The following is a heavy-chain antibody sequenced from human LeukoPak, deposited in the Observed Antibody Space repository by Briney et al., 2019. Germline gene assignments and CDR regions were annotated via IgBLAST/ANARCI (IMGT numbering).Heavy chain of an antibody. CDR3: AKDLGSGWYYFDC. V-gene: IGHV3-23*01. D-gene: IGHD6-19*01. J-gene: IGHJ4*02. Sequence: GGSLRLSCAASGFTFSSYSMNWVRQAPGKGLEWVSSISNNGGSTYYYADSVKGRFTISRDNSKNTLFLQMNSLRAEDTAVYYCAKDLGSGWYYFDCWGQGTLVTVSS. CDR2: ISNNGGST. CDR1: GFTFSSYS.